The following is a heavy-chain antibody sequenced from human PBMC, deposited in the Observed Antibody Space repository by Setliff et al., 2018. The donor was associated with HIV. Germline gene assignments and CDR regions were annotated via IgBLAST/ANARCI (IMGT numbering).Heavy chain of an antibody. CDR3: ARHPRHYNILTGYRYYYMDV. J-gene: IGHJ6*03. V-gene: IGHV4-39*01. CDR2: IYFSGST. Sequence: SETLSLTCAVSGVSISSSSYFWGWIRRPPGTGLDWIGSIYFSGSTYYNPSLESRVTISMDTSKNQFSLKLTSVTAAYMAVYYCARHPRHYNILTGYRYYYMDVWGKGTTVTVSS. D-gene: IGHD3-9*01. CDR1: GVSISSSSYF.